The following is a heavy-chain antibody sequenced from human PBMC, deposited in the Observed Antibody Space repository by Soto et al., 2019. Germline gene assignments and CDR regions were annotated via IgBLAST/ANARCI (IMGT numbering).Heavy chain of an antibody. CDR3: ARQAVVVRVHLAHDYYYGMDV. V-gene: IGHV5-51*01. CDR2: IYPGDSDT. CDR1: GYSFTSYW. D-gene: IGHD3-22*01. J-gene: IGHJ6*02. Sequence: PGESLKISCKGSGYSFTSYWIGWVRQMPGKGLEWMGIIYPGDSDTRYSPSFPGQVPISADKSISTAYLQWSSLKASDTAMYYCARQAVVVRVHLAHDYYYGMDVWGQGTTVTVSS.